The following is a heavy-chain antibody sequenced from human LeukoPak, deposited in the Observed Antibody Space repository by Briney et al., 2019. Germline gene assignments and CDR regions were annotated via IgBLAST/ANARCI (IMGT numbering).Heavy chain of an antibody. J-gene: IGHJ4*02. CDR2: ISYSGNT. Sequence: SETLSLTCTVSGVSISSYYWSWIRQPPGKGLEWIAYISYSGNTNYNPSLKSRVTISVDTSRSEFSLKLSSVTAADTAVYYCARGRLGGSGSYYNVLDYWGQGTLVTVSS. CDR1: GVSISSYY. CDR3: ARGRLGGSGSYYNVLDY. D-gene: IGHD3-10*01. V-gene: IGHV4-59*01.